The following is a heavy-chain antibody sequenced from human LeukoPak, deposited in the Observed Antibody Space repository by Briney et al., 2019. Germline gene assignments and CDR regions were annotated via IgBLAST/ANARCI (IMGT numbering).Heavy chain of an antibody. V-gene: IGHV1-8*03. CDR1: GYTFTSYD. D-gene: IGHD5-18*01. CDR2: MNPNNGNT. J-gene: IGHJ5*02. CDR3: ARGGYSYGSHH. Sequence: VSVKVSCKASGYTFTSYDINWVRQATGQGLEWMGWMNPNNGNTGYAQKFQGRVTITRNTSISTAYMELSSLRSEDTAVYYCARGGYSYGSHHWGQGTLVTVSS.